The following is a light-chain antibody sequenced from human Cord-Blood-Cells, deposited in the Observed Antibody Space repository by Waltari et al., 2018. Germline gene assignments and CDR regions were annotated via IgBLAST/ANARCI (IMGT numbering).Light chain of an antibody. CDR2: AAS. V-gene: IGKV1-39*01. CDR1: QSISSY. CDR3: QQSYSTIT. J-gene: IGKJ5*01. Sequence: DIQMTQSPSSLSASVGDRVTITCRASQSISSYLNWYQQKPGKAPKLLIYAASSLQSGVPSRFSGSGSGTDFTLTISSLQPEDFATYYCQQSYSTIT.